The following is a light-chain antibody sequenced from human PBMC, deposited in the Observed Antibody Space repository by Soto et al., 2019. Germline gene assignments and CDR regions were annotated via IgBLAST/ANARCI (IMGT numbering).Light chain of an antibody. CDR2: AAS. CDR1: QGISNW. J-gene: IGKJ4*01. Sequence: IHITQSPSSVSSSVGDRGTITCRASQGISNWLAWYQQKPGKAPKVMIYAASSLQSGVQSRFSGRGSGKDFTITISSMQPEDFETYYCKKGKSLHLTFGGGKKVDIK. V-gene: IGKV1D-12*01. CDR3: KKGKSLHLT.